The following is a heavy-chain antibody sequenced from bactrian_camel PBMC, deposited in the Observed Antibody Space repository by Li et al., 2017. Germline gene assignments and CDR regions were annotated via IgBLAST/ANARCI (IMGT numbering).Heavy chain of an antibody. Sequence: VQLVESGGGLVQPGGSLRLSCVASGFTFSSYYMSWVRQAPGKGLEWVSTIYTVDGTSNSADSVKGRFTVSRDTTNNILYLQMDSLRSEDTALYYCVKTFFDYSTFGYWGQGTQVTVS. J-gene: IGHJ6*01. V-gene: IGHV3S1*01. D-gene: IGHD2*01. CDR3: VKTFFDYSTFGY. CDR2: IYTVDGTS. CDR1: GFTFSSYY.